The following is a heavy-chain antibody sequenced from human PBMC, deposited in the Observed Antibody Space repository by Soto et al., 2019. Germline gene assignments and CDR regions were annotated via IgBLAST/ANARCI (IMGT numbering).Heavy chain of an antibody. CDR3: ARGYCSGGSCYGDLDY. V-gene: IGHV3-13*01. CDR2: IGTAGDT. J-gene: IGHJ4*02. CDR1: GFTFSSYD. D-gene: IGHD2-15*01. Sequence: GGSLRLSCAASGFTFSSYDMHWVRQATGKGLEWVSAIGTAGDTYYPGSVKGRFTISREDAKFSLYLQMNSLRAGDTAVYYCARGYCSGGSCYGDLDYWGQGTLVTVSS.